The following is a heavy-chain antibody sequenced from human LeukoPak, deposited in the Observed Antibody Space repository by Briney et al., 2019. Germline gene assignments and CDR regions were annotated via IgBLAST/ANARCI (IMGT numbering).Heavy chain of an antibody. CDR1: GFTFSSYG. V-gene: IGHV3-30*03. D-gene: IGHD6-19*01. CDR3: SQSGGSGQTAFDY. CDR2: ISYDGSNK. J-gene: IGHJ4*02. Sequence: GGSLRLSCAASGFTFSSYGMHWFRQAPGKGLEWVAVISYDGSNKYYADSVKGRFTISRDNSKNTLYLQMNSLRAEDTAVYYCSQSGGSGQTAFDYWGQGTLVTVSS.